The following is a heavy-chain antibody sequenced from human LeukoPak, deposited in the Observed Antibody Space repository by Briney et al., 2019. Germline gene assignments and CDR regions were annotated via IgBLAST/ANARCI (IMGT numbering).Heavy chain of an antibody. CDR2: IYYSGST. CDR3: ARARYSSSWEARYYYYYMDV. CDR1: GGSISSHY. D-gene: IGHD6-13*01. J-gene: IGHJ6*03. Sequence: SETLSLTCTVSGGSISSHYWSWIRQPPGKGLEWMGYIYYSGSTNYNPSLKSRVTISVDTSKNQFSLKLSSVTAADTAVYYCARARYSSSWEARYYYYYMDVWGKGTTVTVSS. V-gene: IGHV4-59*11.